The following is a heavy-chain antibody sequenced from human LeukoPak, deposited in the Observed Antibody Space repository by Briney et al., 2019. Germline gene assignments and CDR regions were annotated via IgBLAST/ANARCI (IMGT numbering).Heavy chain of an antibody. CDR2: INHSGST. J-gene: IGHJ6*03. V-gene: IGHV4-30-2*01. D-gene: IGHD1-26*01. CDR3: ARVGYYYYYYMDV. Sequence: MSSQTLSLTCTVSGVSISSGGYYWSWIRQPPGKGLEWIGEINHSGSTNYNPSLKSRVTISVDTSKNQFSLKLSSVTAADTAVYYCARVGYYYYYYMDVWGKGTTVTVSS. CDR1: GVSISSGGYY.